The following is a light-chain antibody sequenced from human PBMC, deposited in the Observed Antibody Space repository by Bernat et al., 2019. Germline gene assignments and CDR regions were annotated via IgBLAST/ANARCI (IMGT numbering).Light chain of an antibody. CDR1: SSDVGSYNR. V-gene: IGLV2-18*02. CDR2: EVN. J-gene: IGLJ3*02. Sequence: QSALTQPPSVSGSPGQSVTISCTGTSSDVGSYNRVSWYQQPPGTAPKLMIYEVNNRPSGVPDRVSGSKSGNTASLTISGLQAEDGADYYCCSFTTTTTWVFGGGTKLTVL. CDR3: CSFTTTTTWV.